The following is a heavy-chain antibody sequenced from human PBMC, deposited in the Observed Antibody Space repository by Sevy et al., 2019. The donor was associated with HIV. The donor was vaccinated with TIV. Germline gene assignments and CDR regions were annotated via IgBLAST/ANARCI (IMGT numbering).Heavy chain of an antibody. Sequence: GGSLRLSCAASGFTFSTYPMHWVRQSPGKGLEWVTVISYDGSSKYYADSVKGRLTISRDNSKKTLYLQMNSLRVEDTAIYYCARDSGYTINYSPGATWGHGALVTVSS. CDR2: ISYDGSSK. J-gene: IGHJ5*01. CDR3: ARDSGYTINYSPGAT. V-gene: IGHV3-30-3*01. D-gene: IGHD5-12*01. CDR1: GFTFSTYP.